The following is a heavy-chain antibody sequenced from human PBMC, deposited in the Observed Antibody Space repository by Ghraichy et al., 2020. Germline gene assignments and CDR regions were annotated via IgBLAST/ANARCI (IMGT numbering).Heavy chain of an antibody. V-gene: IGHV1-18*01. J-gene: IGHJ4*01. CDR2: ISAYNGNT. Sequence: ASVKVSCKASGYTFTSYGISWVRQAPGQGLEWMGWISAYNGNTNYAQKLQGRVTMTTDTSTSTAYMELRSLRSDDTAVYYCASDNYYDSSGPFDYWGHGTLVTV. CDR3: ASDNYYDSSGPFDY. CDR1: GYTFTSYG. D-gene: IGHD3-22*01.